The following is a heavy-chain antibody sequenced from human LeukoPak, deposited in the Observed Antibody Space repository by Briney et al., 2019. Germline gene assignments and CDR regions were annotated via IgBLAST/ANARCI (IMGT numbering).Heavy chain of an antibody. CDR1: GGSISSGDYY. CDR2: IYYSGST. Sequence: SETLSLTCTVSGGSISSGDYYWSWIRQPPGKGLEWIGYIYYSGSTYYNPSLKSRVIISVDTSKNQFSLKLSSVTAADTAVYYCARGRDHYDSSGYYFDYWGQGTLVTVSS. J-gene: IGHJ4*02. D-gene: IGHD3-22*01. V-gene: IGHV4-30-4*08. CDR3: ARGRDHYDSSGYYFDY.